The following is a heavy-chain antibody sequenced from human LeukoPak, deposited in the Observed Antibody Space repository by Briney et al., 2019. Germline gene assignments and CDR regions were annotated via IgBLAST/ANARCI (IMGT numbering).Heavy chain of an antibody. CDR2: ISAYNGNT. J-gene: IGHJ6*03. CDR3: ARGPCSSTSCHVSYYYYMDV. CDR1: CYTFTSYG. V-gene: IGHV1-18*01. D-gene: IGHD2-2*01. Sequence: ASVKVSCKASCYTFTSYGISWVRQAPGQGLEWMGWISAYNGNTNYAQKLQGRVTMTTDTSTSTAYMELSSLRSDDTAVYYCARGPCSSTSCHVSYYYYMDVWGKGTTVTVS.